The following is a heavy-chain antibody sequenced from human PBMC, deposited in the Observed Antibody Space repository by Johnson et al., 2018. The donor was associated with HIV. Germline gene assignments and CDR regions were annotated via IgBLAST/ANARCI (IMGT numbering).Heavy chain of an antibody. CDR1: GFTFSSYA. V-gene: IGHV3-30*04. Sequence: QVQLVESGGGVVQPGRSLRLSCAASGFTFSSYAMHWVRQAPGKGLEWVAVISYDGSNKYYADSVKGRFTISRDNSKNTLYLHMKSLRPEDTSIYYCAKDDNLGVWYSDAFDVWGQGTVVTVSS. J-gene: IGHJ3*01. D-gene: IGHD6-19*01. CDR3: AKDDNLGVWYSDAFDV. CDR2: ISYDGSNK.